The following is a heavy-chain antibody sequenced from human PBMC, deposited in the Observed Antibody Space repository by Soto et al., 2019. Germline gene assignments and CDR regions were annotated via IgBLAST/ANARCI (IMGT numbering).Heavy chain of an antibody. CDR3: AGVSRFRGMDV. V-gene: IGHV6-1*01. CDR2: TYYRSTWSN. Sequence: SQTLSLTCAISGDSVSSNSAAWIWIRHSPSRGLEWLGRTYYRSTWSNDYAVSVKSRITINPDTSKNQFSLQLYSVTPEDTAVYYCAGVSRFRGMDVWGQGTPVTVSS. J-gene: IGHJ6*02. CDR1: GDSVSSNSAA.